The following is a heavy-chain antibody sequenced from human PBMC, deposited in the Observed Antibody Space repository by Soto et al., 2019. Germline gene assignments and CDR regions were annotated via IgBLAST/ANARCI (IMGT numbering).Heavy chain of an antibody. CDR1: GYTFTGYY. CDR2: INPNSGGT. V-gene: IGHV1-2*04. D-gene: IGHD2-21*02. CDR3: AREGVACCGGDCFSGWFDP. J-gene: IGHJ5*02. Sequence: GASVKVSCKASGYTFTGYYMHWVRQAPGQGLEWMGWINPNSGGTNYAQKFQGWVTMTRDTSISTAYMELSRLRSDDTAVYSCAREGVACCGGDCFSGWFDPWGQGILVTVS.